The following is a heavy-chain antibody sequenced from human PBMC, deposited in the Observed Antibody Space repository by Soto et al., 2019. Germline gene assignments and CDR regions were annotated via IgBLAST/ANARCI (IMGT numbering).Heavy chain of an antibody. D-gene: IGHD2-15*01. CDR1: GVTVNNCG. CDR3: ARCSRNSCYSYGVDV. V-gene: IGHV3-48*02. CDR2: ISDSGATK. Sequence: GGSLRLSCAACGVTVNNCGVNWVRQTRGKGLEWVSYISDSGATKHYADSVKGRFTISRDNGKDSLYLQMNSLRDEDTAVYFCARCSRNSCYSYGVDVWGKGATVTVSS. J-gene: IGHJ6*04.